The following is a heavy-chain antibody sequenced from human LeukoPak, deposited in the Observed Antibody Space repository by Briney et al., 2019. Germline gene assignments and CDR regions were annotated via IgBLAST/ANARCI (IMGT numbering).Heavy chain of an antibody. J-gene: IGHJ6*03. CDR2: INHSGST. V-gene: IGHV4-34*01. CDR1: GGSFSGYY. D-gene: IGHD4-23*01. Sequence: SETLSLTSAVYGGSFSGYYWSWIGPAPGQGREWSGEINHSGSTNYNPSLKSRVTISVDTSKNQFSLKLSSVTAADTAVYYCATGLRVVMRIPTNYMDVWGKGTTVTVSS. CDR3: ATGLRVVMRIPTNYMDV.